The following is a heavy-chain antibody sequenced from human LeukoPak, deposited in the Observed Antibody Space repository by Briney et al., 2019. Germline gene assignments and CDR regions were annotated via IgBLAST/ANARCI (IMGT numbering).Heavy chain of an antibody. CDR3: ARSGDYYDSSGYYSGAFDI. Sequence: SETLSLTCAVYGGSFSGYYWSWIRQPPGKGLEWIGEINHSGSTNYNPSLKSRVTISVDTSKNQFSLKLSSVTAADTAVYYCARSGDYYDSSGYYSGAFDIWGQGTMVTVSS. V-gene: IGHV4-34*01. CDR1: GGSFSGYY. D-gene: IGHD3-22*01. CDR2: INHSGST. J-gene: IGHJ3*02.